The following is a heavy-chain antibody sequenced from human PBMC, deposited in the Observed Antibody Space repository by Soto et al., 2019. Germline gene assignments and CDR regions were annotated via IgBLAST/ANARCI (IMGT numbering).Heavy chain of an antibody. V-gene: IGHV1-2*02. CDR2: INPQGGGT. CDR3: ARDLAKGGGSAGFDY. J-gene: IGHJ4*02. CDR1: AETLTATY. Sequence: SFKASAETLTATYIHGVRQATGQGFEWMGWINPQGGGTNYPQKFQGRVTMTRDTSLSTVYMTLIRLTSDDTAVYYFARDLAKGGGSAGFDYWCKGPLGTVS. D-gene: IGHD1-26*01.